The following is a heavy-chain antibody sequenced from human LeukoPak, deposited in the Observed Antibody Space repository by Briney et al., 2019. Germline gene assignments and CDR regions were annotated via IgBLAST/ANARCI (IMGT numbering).Heavy chain of an antibody. CDR1: GGSISSYY. CDR3: ARDRNYDILTGYHYSYYYMDV. D-gene: IGHD3-9*01. V-gene: IGHV4-59*01. J-gene: IGHJ6*03. CDR2: IYYSGST. Sequence: SETLSLTCTVSGGSISSYYWSWIRQPPGKGLEWIGYIYYSGSTNYNPSLKSRVTISVDTSKNQFSLKLSSVTAADTAVYYCARDRNYDILTGYHYSYYYMDVWGKGTTVTVSS.